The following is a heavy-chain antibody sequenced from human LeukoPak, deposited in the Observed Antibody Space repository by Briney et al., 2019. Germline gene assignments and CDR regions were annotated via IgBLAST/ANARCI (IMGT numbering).Heavy chain of an antibody. Sequence: GGPLRLSCTASGFTLSSCTMNWMRQSPGKGLEWVSGFSESSGRTDYAHSVRGRFTVYRDNSKNTLYLKMNSLRAEHTAVYYCATLRARDLSPDCWGQGTLVTVSS. CDR2: FSESSGRT. CDR3: ATLRARDLSPDC. J-gene: IGHJ4*02. CDR1: GFTLSSCT. V-gene: IGHV3-23*01.